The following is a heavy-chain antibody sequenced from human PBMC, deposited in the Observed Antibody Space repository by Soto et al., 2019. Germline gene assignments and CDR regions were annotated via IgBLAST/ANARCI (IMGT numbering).Heavy chain of an antibody. D-gene: IGHD1-1*01. CDR2: IHDIGTF. CDR1: AGSITDYF. Sequence: QVQLQESGPGLVKPSETLSLTCTVSAGSITDYFWNWIRQPPGKGLEWIGFIHDIGTFMSNPSLRSRLSMSADTTKGQISLNLRAVTAADTAVYYCAKWNEMKRSFDDWGQGILVTVSS. CDR3: AKWNEMKRSFDD. V-gene: IGHV4-59*01. J-gene: IGHJ4*02.